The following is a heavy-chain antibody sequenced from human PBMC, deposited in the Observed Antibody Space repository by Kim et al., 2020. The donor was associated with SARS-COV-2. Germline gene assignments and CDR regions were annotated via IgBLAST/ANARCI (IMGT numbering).Heavy chain of an antibody. CDR1: GYSISSGYY. Sequence: SETLSLTCTVSGYSISSGYYWGWIRQPPGKGLEWIGSIYHSGSTYYNPSLKSRVTISVDTSKNQFSLKLSSVTAADTAVYYCERGSIAVAGYYYYGMDVWGQGTTVTVSS. CDR2: IYHSGST. J-gene: IGHJ6*02. V-gene: IGHV4-38-2*02. CDR3: ERGSIAVAGYYYYGMDV. D-gene: IGHD6-19*01.